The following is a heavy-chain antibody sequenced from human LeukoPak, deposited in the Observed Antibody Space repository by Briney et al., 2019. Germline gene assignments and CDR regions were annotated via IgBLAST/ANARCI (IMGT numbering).Heavy chain of an antibody. CDR3: ARILLPHGIDY. CDR1: GYTFTGYY. D-gene: IGHD2-15*01. J-gene: IGHJ4*02. CDR2: INPNSGGT. V-gene: IGHV1-2*02. Sequence: ASVKVSCKASGYTFTGYYMHWVRQAPGQGLEWMGWINPNSGGTNYAQKFQGRVTMTTDTSTSTAYMELRSLRSDDTAVYYCARILLPHGIDYWGQGTLVTVSS.